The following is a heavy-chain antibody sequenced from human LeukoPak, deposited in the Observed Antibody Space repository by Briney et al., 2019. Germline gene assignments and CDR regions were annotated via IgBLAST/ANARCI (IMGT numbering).Heavy chain of an antibody. Sequence: GGSLRLSCAASGFTFSSYSMNWVRQAPGKGLEWVSYISSSSSTIYYADSVKGRFTISRDNAKNSLYLQMNSLRADDTAVYYCARLSSGWHGAVDYWGQGTLVTVSS. CDR3: ARLSSGWHGAVDY. V-gene: IGHV3-48*01. D-gene: IGHD6-19*01. CDR1: GFTFSSYS. J-gene: IGHJ4*02. CDR2: ISSSSSTI.